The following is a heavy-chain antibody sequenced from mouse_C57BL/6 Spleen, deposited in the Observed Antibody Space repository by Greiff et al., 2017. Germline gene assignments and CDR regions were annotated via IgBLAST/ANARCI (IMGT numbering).Heavy chain of an antibody. J-gene: IGHJ4*01. V-gene: IGHV3-6*01. CDR3: ARSGQLRLGDAMDY. CDR2: ISYDGSN. Sequence: EVKLLESGPGLVKPSQSLSLTCSVTGYSITSGYYWNWIRQFPGNKLEWMGYISYDGSNNYNPSLKNRISITRDTSKNQFFLKLNSVTTEDTATYYCARSGQLRLGDAMDYWGQGTSVTVSS. CDR1: GYSITSGYY. D-gene: IGHD3-2*02.